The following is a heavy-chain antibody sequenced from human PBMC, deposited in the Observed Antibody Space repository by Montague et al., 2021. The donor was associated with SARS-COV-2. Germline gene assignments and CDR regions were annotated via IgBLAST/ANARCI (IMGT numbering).Heavy chain of an antibody. V-gene: IGHV4-39*01. D-gene: IGHD2-8*01. CDR3: PRQLPSYCATNKCYPDYLDV. CDR2: ISYTGST. CDR1: GGSISSPDCY. J-gene: IGHJ4*02. Sequence: SETLSLTCTVSGGSISSPDCYWGWIRQSPGKGLVWIGIISYTGSTYYNPSLRSRVSFSMDTSKNHFSLSLSSVTVADTAVYFCPRQLPSYCATNKCYPDYLDVWGQGALVTAAS.